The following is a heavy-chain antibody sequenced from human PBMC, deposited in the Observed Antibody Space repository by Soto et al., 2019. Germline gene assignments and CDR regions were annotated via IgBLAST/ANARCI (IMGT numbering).Heavy chain of an antibody. CDR1: CDSIIDSSYY. D-gene: IGHD3-3*01. Sequence: KTSETLSLTCTFSCDSIIDSSYYGGWIRQPPGQGLEWIGTIYYSGYTYYNMSLKGRVTISVDTSKNQFSLMLTSVTAADTALYFCARHGRFSLIAQSYFDPWGLGTLVTVS. CDR3: ARHGRFSLIAQSYFDP. J-gene: IGHJ5*02. CDR2: IYYSGYT. V-gene: IGHV4-39*01.